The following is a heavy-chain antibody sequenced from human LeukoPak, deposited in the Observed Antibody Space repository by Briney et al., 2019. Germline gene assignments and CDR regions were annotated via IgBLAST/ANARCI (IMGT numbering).Heavy chain of an antibody. CDR1: GYTFASYG. Sequence: GASVKVSCKASGYTFASYGISWVRQAPGQGLEWMGWINSYNGNTNYAQKLHDRVTMTTDTYTSTAYMELRRLRSDDTAVYYCARGVIIGNWFDPWGQGTLVTVSS. CDR3: ARGVIIGNWFDP. CDR2: INSYNGNT. D-gene: IGHD3-10*01. V-gene: IGHV1-18*01. J-gene: IGHJ5*02.